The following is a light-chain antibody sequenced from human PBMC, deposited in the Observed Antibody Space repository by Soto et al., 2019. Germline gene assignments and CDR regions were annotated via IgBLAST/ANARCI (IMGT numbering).Light chain of an antibody. CDR1: SSNIGRNY. J-gene: IGLJ2*01. Sequence: QSVLTQPPSASGTPGQRVTISCSGGSSNIGRNYVYWYQQFPGTAPKLLMYRNNQRPTGVPDRFSGSRSGTSASLAISGLRSEDEAEYFCSAWDDSLRALIFGGGTQLTVL. CDR3: SAWDDSLRALI. CDR2: RNN. V-gene: IGLV1-47*01.